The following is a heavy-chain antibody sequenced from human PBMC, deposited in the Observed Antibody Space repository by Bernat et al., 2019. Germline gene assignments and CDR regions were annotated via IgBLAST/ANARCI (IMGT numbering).Heavy chain of an antibody. CDR1: GFTFDDYA. CDR3: AKDIGVIRVAAGPSDY. D-gene: IGHD6-13*01. CDR2: LSGDGGSP. Sequence: EVQLVESGGGVVQPGGSLRLSCAASGFTFDDYAMHWVRQAPGKGLEWVSLLSGDGGSPYYADSVKGRFTISRDNSKNSLYLQMNSLRTEDTALYYCAKDIGVIRVAAGPSDYWGQGTLVTVSS. J-gene: IGHJ4*02. V-gene: IGHV3-43*02.